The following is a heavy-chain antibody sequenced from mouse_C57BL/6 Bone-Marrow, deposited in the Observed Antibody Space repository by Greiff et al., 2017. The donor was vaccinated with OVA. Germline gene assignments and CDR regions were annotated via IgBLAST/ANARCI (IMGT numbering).Heavy chain of an antibody. Sequence: VKLMESGPELVKPGASVKISCKASGYAFSSSWMNWVKQRPGKGLEWIGRIYPGDGDTNYNGKFKGKATLTADKSSSTAYMQLSSLTSEDSAVYFCATVLLRSYYAMDYWGQGTSVTVSS. CDR1: GYAFSSSW. V-gene: IGHV1-82*01. D-gene: IGHD1-1*01. CDR3: ATVLLRSYYAMDY. J-gene: IGHJ4*01. CDR2: IYPGDGDT.